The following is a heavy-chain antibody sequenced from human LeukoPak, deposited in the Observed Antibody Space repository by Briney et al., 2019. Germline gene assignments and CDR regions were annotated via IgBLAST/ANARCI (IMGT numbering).Heavy chain of an antibody. J-gene: IGHJ4*02. CDR1: GYSLSSGYY. V-gene: IGHV4-38-2*01. CDR2: IYHSGST. Sequence: SETLSLTCAVSGYSLSSGYYWGWIRQPPGKGLEWIGSIYHSGSTYYNPSLKSRVTISVDTSKNQFSLKLSSVTAADTAVYYCARPGIVGATTPFDYWGQGTLVTVSS. CDR3: ARPGIVGATTPFDY. D-gene: IGHD1-26*01.